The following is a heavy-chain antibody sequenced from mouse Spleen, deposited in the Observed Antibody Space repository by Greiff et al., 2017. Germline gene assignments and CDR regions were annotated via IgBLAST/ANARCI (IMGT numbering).Heavy chain of an antibody. CDR1: GFSLTGYC. CDR2: IWGDGST. Sequence: QVQLKESGPGLVAPSPSLSITCTVSGFSLTGYCVNWVRQPPGKGLEWLGMIWGDGSTDYNSALKSRLSISKDNSKSQVFLKMNSLQTDDTARYYCARITAATDWYFDVWGAGTTVTVSS. V-gene: IGHV2-6-7*01. J-gene: IGHJ1*01. CDR3: ARITAATDWYFDV. D-gene: IGHD1-2*01.